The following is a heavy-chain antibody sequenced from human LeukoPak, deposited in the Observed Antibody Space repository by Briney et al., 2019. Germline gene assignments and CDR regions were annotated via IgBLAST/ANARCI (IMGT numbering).Heavy chain of an antibody. Sequence: GGSLRLSCAASGFTFSSYSMNWVRQAPGKGLEWVSSISSSSSYIYYADSVKGRFTISRDNAKNSLYLQMNSLRAEDTAVYYCARGSSGHDLSLRVDCFDPWGQGTLVTVSS. CDR1: GFTFSSYS. CDR2: ISSSSSYI. D-gene: IGHD5-12*01. CDR3: ARGSSGHDLSLRVDCFDP. J-gene: IGHJ5*02. V-gene: IGHV3-21*01.